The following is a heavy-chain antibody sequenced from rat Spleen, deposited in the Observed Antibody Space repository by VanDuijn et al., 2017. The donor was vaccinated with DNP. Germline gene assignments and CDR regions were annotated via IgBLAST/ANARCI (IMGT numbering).Heavy chain of an antibody. J-gene: IGHJ2*01. CDR1: GFTFRDSG. V-gene: IGHV5-20*01. CDR2: ISYVGGAT. Sequence: EVQLVESGGGLVQPGRSMKLSCAASGFTFRDSGMAWVLQAPTKGLDWVTSISYVGGATYYRDSVKGRFTISRDNEKSTLYLQRESLRAEETDTYYGAKNYGDCWGQGVMVTVSS. CDR3: AKNYGDC.